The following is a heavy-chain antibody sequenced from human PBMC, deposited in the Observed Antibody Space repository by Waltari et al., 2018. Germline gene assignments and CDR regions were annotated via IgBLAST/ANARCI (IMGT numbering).Heavy chain of an antibody. CDR3: IRENIAAAGLES. J-gene: IGHJ4*02. Sequence: EVQLVESGGGLVQPAGSLRLSCVASGFIFSSYWMDWVRQAPGKGLVWVSRINYDVSSTTYADSVKGRFTISRDNAKNTLYLHMSSLRAEDTAVYYCIRENIAAAGLESWGQGTLVIVSS. CDR2: INYDVSST. CDR1: GFIFSSYW. D-gene: IGHD6-13*01. V-gene: IGHV3-74*01.